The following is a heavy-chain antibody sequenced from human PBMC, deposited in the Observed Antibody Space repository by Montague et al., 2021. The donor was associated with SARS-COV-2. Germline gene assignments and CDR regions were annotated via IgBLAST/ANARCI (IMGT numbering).Heavy chain of an antibody. J-gene: IGHJ2*01. CDR2: ISNSGIT. CDR1: GASMRTYY. D-gene: IGHD1-26*01. Sequence: SETLSLTCSVSGASMRTYYWTWIRESPGRGLERIGYISNSGITNYNPSLKSRATISLDTSKTQFSLKLTSVTTSDTALYYCARDLGWGRWCIDVWGRGTLVTVSS. V-gene: IGHV4-59*01. CDR3: ARDLGWGRWCIDV.